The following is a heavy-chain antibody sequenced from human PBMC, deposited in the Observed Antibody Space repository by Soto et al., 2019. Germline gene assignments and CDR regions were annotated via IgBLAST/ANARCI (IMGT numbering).Heavy chain of an antibody. Sequence: PSETLSLTCTVSGGSISSSSYYWGWIRQPPGKGLEWIGSIYYSGSTYYNPSLKSRVTISVDTSKNQFSLKLSSVTAADTAVYYCARQPIVVVVAATNWFDPWGQGTLVTVSS. V-gene: IGHV4-39*01. J-gene: IGHJ5*02. CDR3: ARQPIVVVVAATNWFDP. CDR1: GGSISSSSYY. D-gene: IGHD2-15*01. CDR2: IYYSGST.